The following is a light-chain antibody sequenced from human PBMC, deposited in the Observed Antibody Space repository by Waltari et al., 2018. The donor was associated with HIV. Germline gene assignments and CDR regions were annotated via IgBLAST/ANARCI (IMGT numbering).Light chain of an antibody. Sequence: QSVLTQPPSASGTPGQRVTISCSGSISNIGSNTVNWYQQLPGTAPKLLIYTTNQRPSGVPYRFSGSKSVASASLAISGLQSDDEADYYCATWDDSLNGPVFGGGTKLTVL. J-gene: IGLJ3*02. CDR2: TTN. V-gene: IGLV1-44*01. CDR1: ISNIGSNT. CDR3: ATWDDSLNGPV.